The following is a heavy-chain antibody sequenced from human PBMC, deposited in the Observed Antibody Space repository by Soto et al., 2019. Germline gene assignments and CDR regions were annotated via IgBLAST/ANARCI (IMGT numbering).Heavy chain of an antibody. CDR2: IIPIFGTA. J-gene: IGHJ6*02. CDR1: GYTFTGYY. Sequence: SVKVSCKASGYTFTGYYMHWVRQAPGQGLEWMGGIIPIFGTANYAQKFQGRVTITADESTSTAYMELSSLRSEDTAVYYCAREVPYGMDVWGQGTTVTVSS. CDR3: AREVPYGMDV. V-gene: IGHV1-69*13.